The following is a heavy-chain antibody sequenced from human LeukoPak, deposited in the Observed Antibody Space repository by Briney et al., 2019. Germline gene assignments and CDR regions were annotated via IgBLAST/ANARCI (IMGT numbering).Heavy chain of an antibody. CDR2: IYYSGST. V-gene: IGHV4-59*08. CDR1: GGSISSYY. J-gene: IGHJ6*02. Sequence: SETLSLTCTVSGGSISSYYWSWIRQLPGKGLEWIGYIYYSGSTNYNPSLKSRVTISVDTSKNQFSLKLSSVTAADTAVYYCARHFRGPYYYYGMDVWGQGTTVTVSS. CDR3: ARHFRGPYYYYGMDV.